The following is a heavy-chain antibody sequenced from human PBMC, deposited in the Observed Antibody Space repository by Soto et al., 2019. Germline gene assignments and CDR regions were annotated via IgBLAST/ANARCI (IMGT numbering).Heavy chain of an antibody. J-gene: IGHJ4*02. CDR1: GFTVTSYW. V-gene: IGHV3-74*01. Sequence: PGGSLRLSCAASGFTVTSYWMHWVRQAPGKGLVWVSRTSPAGSSTYYADFVRGRFTISKDTAKNTLYLQINSLGAEDTAVYYCARGSTGYGNFDYWGQGTLVTASS. CDR3: ARGSTGYGNFDY. D-gene: IGHD5-12*01. CDR2: TSPAGSST.